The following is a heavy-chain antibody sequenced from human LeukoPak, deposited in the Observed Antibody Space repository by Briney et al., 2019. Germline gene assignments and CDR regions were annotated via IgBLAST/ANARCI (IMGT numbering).Heavy chain of an antibody. CDR1: GFSFSSHW. J-gene: IGHJ4*02. CDR2: INGDGIAI. V-gene: IGHV3-74*01. Sequence: GGSLRLSCAGSGFSFSSHWLHWVRPVPGKGLEWVARINGDGIAINYADSVKGRFTISRDNSKNTLYLQMNSPRSEDTAVYYCARDPGSSWRGHSRLWGQGVQVTVSS. D-gene: IGHD6-13*01. CDR3: ARDPGSSWRGHSRL.